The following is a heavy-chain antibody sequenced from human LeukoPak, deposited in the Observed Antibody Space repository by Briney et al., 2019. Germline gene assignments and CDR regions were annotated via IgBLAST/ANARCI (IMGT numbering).Heavy chain of an antibody. CDR2: IIPILGIA. V-gene: IGHV1-69*04. CDR3: ARDTLTRYCSSTSCYASMAFDI. CDR1: GGTFSSYA. Sequence: ASVKVSCKASGGTFSSYAISWVRQAPGQGLEWMGRIIPILGIANYAQKFQGRVTITADKSTSTAYMELSSLRSEDTAVYYCARDTLTRYCSSTSCYASMAFDIWGQGTMVTVSS. D-gene: IGHD2-2*01. J-gene: IGHJ3*02.